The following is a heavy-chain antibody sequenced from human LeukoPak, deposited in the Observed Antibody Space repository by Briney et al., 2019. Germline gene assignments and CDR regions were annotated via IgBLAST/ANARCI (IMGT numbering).Heavy chain of an antibody. Sequence: GGSLRLSCAASGFTFSSYEMNWVRQAPGKGLEWVAKMNEYGSDIFYVDSVKGRFTISRDNAKNSLYLQMDSLRAEDTAVYYCARPRGCSSNRCNNFDYWGQGALVTVSS. J-gene: IGHJ4*02. V-gene: IGHV3-7*01. CDR2: MNEYGSDI. CDR3: ARPRGCSSNRCNNFDY. CDR1: GFTFSSYE. D-gene: IGHD2-2*01.